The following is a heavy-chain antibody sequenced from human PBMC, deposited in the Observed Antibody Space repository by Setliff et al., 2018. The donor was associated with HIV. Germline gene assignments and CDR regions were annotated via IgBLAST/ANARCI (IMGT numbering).Heavy chain of an antibody. CDR1: GYSFTDYY. D-gene: IGHD3-22*01. CDR3: ARGMDYYDTSGEPSYFDY. CDR2: INPKSDGT. Sequence: GASVKVSCKASGYSFTDYYIHWVRQAPGQGLEWMGWINPKSDGTNYAQKFKSWITMTRDTSISTAYMELSRLRSDDTAVYYCARGMDYYDTSGEPSYFDYWGQGTLITVSS. J-gene: IGHJ4*02. V-gene: IGHV1-2*04.